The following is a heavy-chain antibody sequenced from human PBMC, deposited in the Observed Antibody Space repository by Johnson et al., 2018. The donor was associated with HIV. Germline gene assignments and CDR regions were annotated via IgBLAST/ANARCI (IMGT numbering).Heavy chain of an antibody. D-gene: IGHD2-21*02. CDR2: ISSGGDST. V-gene: IGHV3-48*01. Sequence: VQLVESGGGVVQPGGSLRLSCAASGFTFSSYGMHWVRQAPGKGLEWVSYISSGGDSTYYTDSVKGRFTISRDNAKNSLYLQMNSLRAEDTAVYYCVRVGGDHGNAFDIWGQGTMVSVSS. CDR3: VRVGGDHGNAFDI. CDR1: GFTFSSYG. J-gene: IGHJ3*02.